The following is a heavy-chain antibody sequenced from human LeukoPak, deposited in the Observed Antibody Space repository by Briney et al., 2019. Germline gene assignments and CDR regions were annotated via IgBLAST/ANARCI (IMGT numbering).Heavy chain of an antibody. V-gene: IGHV4-59*01. CDR2: MFHSGGT. CDR3: ARGYSSSWYGSRIFDY. Sequence: PSETVSLTCTVSGASISSYYWSWIRQPPGKGLEWIGHMFHSGGTNYNPSLRSRVTISLDTSKNQLSLKVSSVTAADTAVYYCARGYSSSWYGSRIFDYWGQGTLVTVSS. J-gene: IGHJ4*02. D-gene: IGHD6-13*01. CDR1: GASISSYY.